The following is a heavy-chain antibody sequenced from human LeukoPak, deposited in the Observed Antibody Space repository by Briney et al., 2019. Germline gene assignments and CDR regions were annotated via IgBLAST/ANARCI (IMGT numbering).Heavy chain of an antibody. Sequence: GASVKVSCKASGYTFTSYGIIWVRQAPGQGLEWMGWISAYNGNTNYAQKLQGRVTMTTDTSTSTAYMELRSLRSDDTAVYYCARSKRAYYDILRGGMDVWAKGTTVTVSS. V-gene: IGHV1-18*04. CDR2: ISAYNGNT. CDR1: GYTFTSYG. D-gene: IGHD3-9*01. CDR3: ARSKRAYYDILRGGMDV. J-gene: IGHJ6*04.